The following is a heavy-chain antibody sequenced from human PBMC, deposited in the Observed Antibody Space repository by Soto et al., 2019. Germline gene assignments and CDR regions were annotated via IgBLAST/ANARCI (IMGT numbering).Heavy chain of an antibody. CDR1: GFTFSSYA. CDR2: ISYDGSNK. V-gene: IGHV3-30-3*01. CDR3: ARVVDIVARETDYYDPYQYYYYYGMDV. J-gene: IGHJ6*02. Sequence: GGSLRLSCAASGFTFSSYAMHWVRQAPGKGLEWVAVISYDGSNKYYADSVKGRFTISRDNSKNTLYLQMNSLRAEDTAVYYCARVVDIVARETDYYDPYQYYYYYGMDVWGQGTTVTVSS. D-gene: IGHD5-12*01.